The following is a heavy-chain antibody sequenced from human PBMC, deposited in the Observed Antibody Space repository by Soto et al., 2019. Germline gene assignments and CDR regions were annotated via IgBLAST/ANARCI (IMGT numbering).Heavy chain of an antibody. D-gene: IGHD5-18*01. V-gene: IGHV5-10-1*01. Sequence: GESLKISCKTSGYTFTTSWINWVRQKAGKGLEWMGRIDPSDSFTNYSPSLEGHVTFSVDKSISTAYLQWSSLKASDTAMYYCARDGLGYGNWFDPWGQGTLVTVSS. CDR3: ARDGLGYGNWFDP. J-gene: IGHJ5*02. CDR2: IDPSDSFT. CDR1: GYTFTTSW.